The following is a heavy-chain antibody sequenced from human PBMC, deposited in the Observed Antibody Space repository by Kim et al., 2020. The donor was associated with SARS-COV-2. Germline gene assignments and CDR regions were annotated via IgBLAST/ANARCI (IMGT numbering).Heavy chain of an antibody. CDR2: ISGSGGST. Sequence: GGSLRLSCAVSGFTFSFYAMMWVRQAPGKGLEWVSTISGSGGSTYYAHSVRGRFTISRDNSKSTLYLQMNDLRAEDTAIYYCAYFYGSGSNYYYYAMDVWGQGTTVTVSS. J-gene: IGHJ6*02. D-gene: IGHD3-10*01. CDR3: AYFYGSGSNYYYYAMDV. CDR1: GFTFSFYA. V-gene: IGHV3-23*01.